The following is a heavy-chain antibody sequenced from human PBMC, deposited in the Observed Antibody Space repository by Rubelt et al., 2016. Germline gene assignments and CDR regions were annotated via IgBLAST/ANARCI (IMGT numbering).Heavy chain of an antibody. Sequence: EVHLVESGGGLVKPGGSLRLSCAASGFTFSSYSMNWVRQAPGKGLEWVSYISSSSSTIYHADSVKGRFTISRDNAKNTLYLQRKRLRSRGTGGIYWARDHDSSGWYPNWCDPWGQGTPVTVSS. D-gene: IGHD6-19*01. CDR1: GFTFSSYS. CDR2: ISSSSSTI. J-gene: IGHJ5*02. CDR3: ARDHDSSGWYPNWCDP. V-gene: IGHV3-21*01.